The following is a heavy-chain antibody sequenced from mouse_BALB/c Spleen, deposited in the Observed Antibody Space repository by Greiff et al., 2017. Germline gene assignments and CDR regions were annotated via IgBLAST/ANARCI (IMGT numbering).Heavy chain of an antibody. D-gene: IGHD1-2*01. CDR1: GFSLTSYG. V-gene: IGHV2-9*02. CDR2: IWAGGST. Sequence: VQLQQSGPGLVAPSQSLSITCTVSGFSLTSYGVHWVRQPPGKGLEWLGVIWAGGSTNYNSALMSRLSISKDNSKSQVFLKMNSLQTDDTARYYCATVRDYGAFAYWGQGTLVTVSA. J-gene: IGHJ3*01. CDR3: ATVRDYGAFAY.